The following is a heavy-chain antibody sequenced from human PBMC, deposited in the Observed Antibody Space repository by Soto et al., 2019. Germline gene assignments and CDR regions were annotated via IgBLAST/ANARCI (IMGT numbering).Heavy chain of an antibody. V-gene: IGHV3-30*18. CDR2: ISYDGSQE. Sequence: QVQLVESGGGVVQPGRSLILSCVAFGFSLSNCGMHWVRQAPGKGLEWVAMISYDGSQEHFIDSVKGRFTISRDNSKNTLYLQMNSLRPEDTAVYYCAKDLYSSGWYNYFDPWGQGTLVTVSS. CDR1: GFSLSNCG. D-gene: IGHD6-19*01. J-gene: IGHJ5*02. CDR3: AKDLYSSGWYNYFDP.